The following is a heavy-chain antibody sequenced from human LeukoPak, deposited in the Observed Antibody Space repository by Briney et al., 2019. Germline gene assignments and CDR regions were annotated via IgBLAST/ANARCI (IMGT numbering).Heavy chain of an antibody. CDR3: AKDKGRRYYYYYMDV. CDR1: GFTFDDYA. J-gene: IGHJ6*03. CDR2: IRWDGGST. Sequence: GGSLRLSCAASGFTFDDYAMHWVRQAPGKGLEWVSLIRWDGGSTYYADSVKGRFTISRDNSKNSLYLQMNSLRAEDTALYYCAKDKGRRYYYYYMDVWGKGTTVTVSS. D-gene: IGHD2-15*01. V-gene: IGHV3-43D*03.